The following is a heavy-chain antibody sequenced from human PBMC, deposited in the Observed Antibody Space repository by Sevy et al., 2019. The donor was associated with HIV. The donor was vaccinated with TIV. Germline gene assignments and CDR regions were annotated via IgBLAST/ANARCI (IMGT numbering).Heavy chain of an antibody. D-gene: IGHD3-16*01. CDR1: GFTFSSYE. CDR2: ISSSGSTI. Sequence: GGSLRLSCAASGFTFSSYEMNWVRQAPGKGLEWVSYISSSGSTIYYADSVKGRFTISRDNAKNSLYLQMNSLRAEDTVVYYCARDVRGDYVSYWGQGTLGTVSS. J-gene: IGHJ4*02. CDR3: ARDVRGDYVSY. V-gene: IGHV3-48*03.